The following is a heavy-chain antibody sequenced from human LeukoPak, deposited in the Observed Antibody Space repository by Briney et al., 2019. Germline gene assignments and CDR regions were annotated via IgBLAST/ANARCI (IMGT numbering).Heavy chain of an antibody. D-gene: IGHD3-10*01. Sequence: SETLSLTCTVSGGSISSYYWSWIRQPPGKGLEWIGYIYYSGSTNYNPSLKSRVTISVDTSKNQFSLILSSVTAADTAVYYCARDGGKYYYGSGRPYGMDVWGQGTTVTVSS. V-gene: IGHV4-59*01. CDR3: ARDGGKYYYGSGRPYGMDV. CDR2: IYYSGST. J-gene: IGHJ6*02. CDR1: GGSISSYY.